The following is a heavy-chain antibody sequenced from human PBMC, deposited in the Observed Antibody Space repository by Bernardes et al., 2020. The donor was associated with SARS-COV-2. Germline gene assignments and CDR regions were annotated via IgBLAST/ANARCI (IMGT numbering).Heavy chain of an antibody. Sequence: GASLKISCKGSGYSFTRYWIGWVRQMPGKGLEWMGIIYPGDSDTRYSPSFQGQVTISADKSISTAYLQWSSLKASDTAMYYCARLVSSSWYYYYGMDVWGQGTTVTVSS. D-gene: IGHD6-13*01. CDR3: ARLVSSSWYYYYGMDV. J-gene: IGHJ6*02. CDR2: IYPGDSDT. V-gene: IGHV5-51*01. CDR1: GYSFTRYW.